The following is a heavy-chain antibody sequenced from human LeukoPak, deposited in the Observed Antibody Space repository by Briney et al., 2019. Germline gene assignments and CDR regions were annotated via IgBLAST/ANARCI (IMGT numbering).Heavy chain of an antibody. CDR1: GFNVSTKY. J-gene: IGHJ2*01. CDR3: ARVGDHFHWYLDL. D-gene: IGHD3-10*01. CDR2: LYSGSDT. Sequence: TGGPLRLSCAASGFNVSTKYMNWVRQAPGKGLEWVSILYSGSDTYYANSVKGRFTISRDSSKNILFLQMNDLRAEDTAVYYCARVGDHFHWYLDLWGRGTLVTVSS. V-gene: IGHV3-53*01.